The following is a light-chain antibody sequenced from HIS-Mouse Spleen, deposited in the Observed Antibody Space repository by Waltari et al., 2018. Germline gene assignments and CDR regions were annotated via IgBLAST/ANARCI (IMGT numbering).Light chain of an antibody. J-gene: IGLJ2*01. CDR2: EDS. CDR3: YSTDSSGNHRV. Sequence: SYELTQPPSVSVSPGQTARTTCSGDALPKNYAYWYQQKSGQSPVLVIYEDSKQPSGIPERFSGSSSGTMATLTISGAQVEDEADYYCYSTDSSGNHRVFGGGTKLTVL. CDR1: ALPKNY. V-gene: IGLV3-10*01.